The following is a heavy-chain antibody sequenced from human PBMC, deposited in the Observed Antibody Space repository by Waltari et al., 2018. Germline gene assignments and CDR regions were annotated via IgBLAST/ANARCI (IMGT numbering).Heavy chain of an antibody. CDR2: INAGNGNT. Sequence: QVQLVQSGAEVKKPGASVKGSCQASGYTFTSYAMHWVRKAPGQRLEWMGWINAGNGNTKYSQKFQGRVTITRDTSASTAYMELSSLRSEDTAVYYCARGAYYDSSGYFDYWGQGTLVTVSS. V-gene: IGHV1-3*01. J-gene: IGHJ4*02. D-gene: IGHD3-22*01. CDR3: ARGAYYDSSGYFDY. CDR1: GYTFTSYA.